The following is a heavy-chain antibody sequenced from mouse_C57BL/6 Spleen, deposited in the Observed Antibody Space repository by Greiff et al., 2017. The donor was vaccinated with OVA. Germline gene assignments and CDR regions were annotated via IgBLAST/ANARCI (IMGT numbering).Heavy chain of an antibody. Sequence: QVQLQQSGPELVKPGASVKISCKASGYAFSSSWMNWVKQRPGKGLEWIGRIYPGDGDTNYNGKFKGKATLTADKSSSTAYMQLSSLTSEDSAVYFCAREVRAMGYRGQGTSVTGSS. CDR3: AREVRAMGY. D-gene: IGHD3-3*01. CDR1: GYAFSSSW. J-gene: IGHJ4*01. CDR2: IYPGDGDT. V-gene: IGHV1-82*01.